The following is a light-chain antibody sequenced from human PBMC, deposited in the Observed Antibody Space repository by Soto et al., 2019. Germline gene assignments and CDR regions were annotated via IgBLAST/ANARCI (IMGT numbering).Light chain of an antibody. CDR2: DVY. Sequence: QSVLTQPRSVSGSPGESVTISCTGTSSDIGAYNYVFWYRQYPGKSPKLMIYDVYKRPSGVPDRFSGSKSANTASLTISGLQTEDEADYHCCSYAGSRSLVFGGGPKVTVL. CDR3: CSYAGSRSLV. CDR1: SSDIGAYNY. V-gene: IGLV2-11*01. J-gene: IGLJ3*02.